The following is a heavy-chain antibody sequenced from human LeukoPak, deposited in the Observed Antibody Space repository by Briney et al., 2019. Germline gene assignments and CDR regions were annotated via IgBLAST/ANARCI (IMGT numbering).Heavy chain of an antibody. D-gene: IGHD3-22*01. CDR1: GFTFSDYW. V-gene: IGHV3-7*01. CDR3: ARPPYYYDSTGYWAY. CDR2: IKQDGSEK. Sequence: GGSLRLSCAASGFTFSDYWMSWVRQAPGKGLEWVADIKQDGSEKYYVDSVKGRFTISRDNAKNSLYLQMNSLRAEDTAVYYCARPPYYYDSTGYWAYWGQGTLVTVSS. J-gene: IGHJ4*02.